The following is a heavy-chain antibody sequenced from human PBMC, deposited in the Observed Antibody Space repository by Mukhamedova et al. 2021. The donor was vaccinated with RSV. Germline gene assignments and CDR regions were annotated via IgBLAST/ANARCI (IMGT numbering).Heavy chain of an antibody. CDR2: TSYVGTNK. CDR1: GFTFSHYA. Sequence: GFTFSHYAMQWVRQTPGKGLAWVAGTSYVGTNKFYADSVKGRFTISRDNSKDILYLQMNSLRGDDTAVYFCARGDITMANDYWG. CDR3: ARGDITMANDY. D-gene: IGHD3-10*01. V-gene: IGHV3-30*16. J-gene: IGHJ4*01.